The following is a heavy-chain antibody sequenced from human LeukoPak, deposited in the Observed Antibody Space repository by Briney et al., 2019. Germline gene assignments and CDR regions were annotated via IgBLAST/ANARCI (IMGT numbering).Heavy chain of an antibody. CDR3: ARYVVDYDFWSGPGDWFDP. D-gene: IGHD3-3*01. Sequence: GASVKVSCKASGGTFSSYAISWVRQAPGQGLEWMGGIIPIFGTANYAQKFQGRVTITADESTSTAYMELSSLRSEDTAVYHCARYVVDYDFWSGPGDWFDPWGQGTLVTVSS. CDR2: IIPIFGTA. CDR1: GGTFSSYA. V-gene: IGHV1-69*13. J-gene: IGHJ5*02.